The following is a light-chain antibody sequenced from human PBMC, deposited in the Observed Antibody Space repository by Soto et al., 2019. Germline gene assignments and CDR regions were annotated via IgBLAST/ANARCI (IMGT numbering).Light chain of an antibody. Sequence: QSVLTQSPSASASLGASVNLTCTLSSGHSNFAIAWNQQQPKKGLRYLMNLNSDGGHSKGDGIPDRFSGSSSGAERHLTISVLQYEDEADYYSQTWGNGILMFGGGTQLTVL. CDR2: LNSDGGH. CDR3: QTWGNGILM. V-gene: IGLV4-69*01. CDR1: SGHSNFA. J-gene: IGLJ3*02.